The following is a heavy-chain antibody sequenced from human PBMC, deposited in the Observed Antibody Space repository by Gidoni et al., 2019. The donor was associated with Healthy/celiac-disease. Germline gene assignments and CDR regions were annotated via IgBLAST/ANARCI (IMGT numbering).Heavy chain of an antibody. Sequence: EVQLVESGGVVVQPGGSLRLSCAASGFTFDDYTMHWVRQAPGKGLEWVSLISWDGGSTYYADSVKGRFTISRDNSKNSLYLQMNSLRTEDTALYYCAKDLRKRGSYYGFDYWGQGTLVTVSS. CDR1: GFTFDDYT. J-gene: IGHJ4*02. CDR2: ISWDGGST. D-gene: IGHD1-26*01. CDR3: AKDLRKRGSYYGFDY. V-gene: IGHV3-43*01.